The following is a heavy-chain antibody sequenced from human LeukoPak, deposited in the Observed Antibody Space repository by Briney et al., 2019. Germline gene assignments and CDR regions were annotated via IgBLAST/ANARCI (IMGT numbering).Heavy chain of an antibody. J-gene: IGHJ4*02. CDR3: RIRGYSYVLDY. CDR1: GYSITTGYY. Sequence: SETLSLTCTVSGYSITTGYYWGWIRQPPGKGLEWIGSIYHSGNTYYNPSLKSRITISVDTSKDQFSLKLTSVTAADTAVYYCRIRGYSYVLDYWGQGTLVTVSS. V-gene: IGHV4-38-2*02. D-gene: IGHD5-18*01. CDR2: IYHSGNT.